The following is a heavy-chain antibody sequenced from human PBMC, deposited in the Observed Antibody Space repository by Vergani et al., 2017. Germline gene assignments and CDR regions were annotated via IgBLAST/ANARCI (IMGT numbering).Heavy chain of an antibody. Sequence: EVQLVESGGGLVKPGGSLRLSCAAFGFTFCSYSMNWVRKAPGKGLEWVSSISSSSSYIYYADSVKGLFTISRDNAKNSLYLQMNSLRAEDTAVYYCARSIAVADQSDWYFYLWGRGTLVTVSS. CDR1: GFTFCSYS. CDR3: ARSIAVADQSDWYFYL. V-gene: IGHV3-21*01. J-gene: IGHJ2*01. CDR2: ISSSSSYI. D-gene: IGHD6-19*01.